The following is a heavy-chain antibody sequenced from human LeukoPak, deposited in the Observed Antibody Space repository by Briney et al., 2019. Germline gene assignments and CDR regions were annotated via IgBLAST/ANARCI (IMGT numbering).Heavy chain of an antibody. Sequence: ASVKVSCKASGYTFTGYYIHWVRQAPGQGLEWMGWIKPNSGDTNYAQRFQGRVTMTRDTSISTAFMELSRLRSDDTAVYYCARAPSGGTHDYWGRGTLVTASS. CDR2: IKPNSGDT. V-gene: IGHV1-2*02. D-gene: IGHD6-19*01. J-gene: IGHJ4*02. CDR1: GYTFTGYY. CDR3: ARAPSGGTHDY.